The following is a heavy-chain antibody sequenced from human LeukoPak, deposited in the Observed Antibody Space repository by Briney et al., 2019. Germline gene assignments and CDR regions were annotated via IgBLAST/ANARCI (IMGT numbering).Heavy chain of an antibody. CDR1: GYTFDSYG. D-gene: IGHD3-10*01. J-gene: IGHJ6*03. CDR2: INPNSGGT. Sequence: GASVKVSCKASGYTFDSYGITWVRQAPGQGLEWMGWINPNSGGTNYAQKFQGRVTMTRDTSISTAYMELSRLRSDDTAVYYCARDKEDGSGRGLNYYYYYYMDVWGKGTAVTVSS. CDR3: ARDKEDGSGRGLNYYYYYYMDV. V-gene: IGHV1-2*02.